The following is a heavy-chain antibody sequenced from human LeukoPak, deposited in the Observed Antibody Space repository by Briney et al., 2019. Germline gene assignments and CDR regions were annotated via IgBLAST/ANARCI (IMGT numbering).Heavy chain of an antibody. CDR3: ARDGVPAAIGLCYMDV. CDR2: TYYRSKWYN. CDR1: GDSVSSNSAA. V-gene: IGHV6-1*01. J-gene: IGHJ6*03. Sequence: SQTLSLTCAISGDSVSSNSAAWNWIRQSPSRGLEWLGRTYYRSKWYNDYAVSVKSRMTINPDTSKNQFSLQLNSVTPEDTAVYYCARDGVPAAIGLCYMDVWGKGTTVTVSS. D-gene: IGHD2-2*01.